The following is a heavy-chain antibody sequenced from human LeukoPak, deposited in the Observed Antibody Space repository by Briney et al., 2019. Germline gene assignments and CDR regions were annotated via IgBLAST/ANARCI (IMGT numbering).Heavy chain of an antibody. CDR2: IYYSGTT. CDR3: ARMSDLSLLFDY. V-gene: IGHV4-39*07. Sequence: SETLSLTCTVSGGSISSSSYYWGWIRQPPGKGLEWIGSIYYSGTTYYNPSLKSRVTISVDTSKNQFSLNLSSVTAADTAVYYCARMSDLSLLFDYWGQGTLVTVSS. D-gene: IGHD3-16*02. J-gene: IGHJ4*02. CDR1: GGSISSSSYY.